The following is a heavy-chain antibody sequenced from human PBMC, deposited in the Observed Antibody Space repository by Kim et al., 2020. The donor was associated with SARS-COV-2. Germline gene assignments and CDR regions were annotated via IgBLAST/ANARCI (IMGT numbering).Heavy chain of an antibody. CDR3: ARAGGNFSYPGRYTFDY. Sequence: SETLSLTCTLSGGSLTSGRYYWIWVRQHPEKGLECIGYIYYSGSTYYKPSLRSRLIISLDTSKKQFSLKLSSMTAADTAVYYCARAGGNFSYPGRYTFDYWGPGTPVTVSS. J-gene: IGHJ4*02. CDR1: GGSLTSGRYY. CDR2: IYYSGST. D-gene: IGHD3-10*01. V-gene: IGHV4-31*03.